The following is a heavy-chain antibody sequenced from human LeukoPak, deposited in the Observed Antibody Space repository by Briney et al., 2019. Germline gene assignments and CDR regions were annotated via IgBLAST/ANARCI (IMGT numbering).Heavy chain of an antibody. V-gene: IGHV1-2*02. Sequence: ASVKVSCKASGYTFTGYYIDWVRQAPGQGLEWMGWINPNSGGTNSAQKFQGRVTMTRDTSISTAYMELSRLRSDDTAVHYCARGSNYDILTGYYQQLNYWGQGTLVTVSS. CDR1: GYTFTGYY. J-gene: IGHJ4*02. D-gene: IGHD3-9*01. CDR2: INPNSGGT. CDR3: ARGSNYDILTGYYQQLNY.